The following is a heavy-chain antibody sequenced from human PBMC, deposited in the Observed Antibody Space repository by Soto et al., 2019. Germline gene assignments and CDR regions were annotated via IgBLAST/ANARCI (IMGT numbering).Heavy chain of an antibody. CDR3: AKAHAATRYSSSWTPGTCDY. CDR2: ISYDGSNK. Sequence: PGGSLRLSCAASGFTFSSYGMHWVRQAPGKGLEWVAVISYDGSNKYYADSVKGRFTISRDNSKNTLYLQMNSLRAEDTAVYYCAKAHAATRYSSSWTPGTCDYWGQGTLVTVSS. J-gene: IGHJ4*02. CDR1: GFTFSSYG. V-gene: IGHV3-30*18. D-gene: IGHD6-13*01.